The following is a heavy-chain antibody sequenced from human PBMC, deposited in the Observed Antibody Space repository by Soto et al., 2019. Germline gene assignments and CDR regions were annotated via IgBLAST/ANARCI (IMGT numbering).Heavy chain of an antibody. J-gene: IGHJ4*02. Sequence: QVQLVESGGGVVQPGRSLRLSCAASGFTFSSYGMHWVRQAPGKGLEWVAVIWYDGSNKYYADSVKGRFTISSDNSKNTLYLQMNSLRAEDTAVYYCARGGYYGSGFDYWGQGTLVTVSS. V-gene: IGHV3-33*01. CDR3: ARGGYYGSGFDY. CDR2: IWYDGSNK. D-gene: IGHD3-10*01. CDR1: GFTFSSYG.